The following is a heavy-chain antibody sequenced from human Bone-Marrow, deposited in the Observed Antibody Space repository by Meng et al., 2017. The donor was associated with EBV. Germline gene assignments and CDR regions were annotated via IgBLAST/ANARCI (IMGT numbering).Heavy chain of an antibody. CDR2: LIPMVGAP. D-gene: IGHD3-10*01. CDR1: GGTFRSDA. CDR3: ASESGRGFTPNY. V-gene: IGHV1-69*01. Sequence: QVHLWQVGAEVKKPGSSVKVSCRTSGGTFRSDAVSWVRQAPGQGLEWMGGLIPMVGAPHYAQKFQGRVTIIADESTSTHSMELNSLRSEDTAMYYCASESGRGFTPNYWGQGTLVTVSS. J-gene: IGHJ4*02.